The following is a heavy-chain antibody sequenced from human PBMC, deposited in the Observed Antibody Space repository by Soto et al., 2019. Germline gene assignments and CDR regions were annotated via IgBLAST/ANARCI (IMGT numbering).Heavy chain of an antibody. D-gene: IGHD2-15*01. Sequence: KTSETLSLTCTVSGGSISGSYWSWIRQTPGKVLEWVGYIHYSGSTNYNPSLKSRVTMSVDSAKNQFSLQLSSVTAADTAVYFCTKYRRTDAEGYSFDYWGREPRSPSPQ. CDR3: TKYRRTDAEGYSFDY. J-gene: IGHJ4*02. CDR2: IHYSGST. CDR1: GGSISGSY. V-gene: IGHV4-59*01.